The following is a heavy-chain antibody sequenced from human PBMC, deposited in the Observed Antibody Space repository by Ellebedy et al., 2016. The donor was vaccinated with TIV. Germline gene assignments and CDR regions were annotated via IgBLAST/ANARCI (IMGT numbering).Heavy chain of an antibody. CDR1: GGSIRSYY. D-gene: IGHD3-10*01. CDR2: IYYSGST. V-gene: IGHV4-59*01. J-gene: IGHJ5*02. CDR3: ARGSITMDKHNWFDP. Sequence: MPSETLSLTCIVSGGSIRSYYWSWIRQPQGKGLEWIGYIYYSGSTNYNPSLKSRVTISVDTSKNHFSLKLSSVTAADTAVYYCARGSITMDKHNWFDPWGQGTLVTVSS.